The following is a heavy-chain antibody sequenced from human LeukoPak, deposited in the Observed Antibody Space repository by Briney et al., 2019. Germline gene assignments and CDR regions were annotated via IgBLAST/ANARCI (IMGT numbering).Heavy chain of an antibody. CDR2: IYHSGST. Sequence: PSETLSLTCTVSGYSISSGYYWGWIRQPPGKGLEWIGSIYHSGSTYYNPSLKSRVTISVGTSKNQFSLKLSSVTAADTAVYYCARTPPGYYYDSSGYPGDWGQGTLVTVSS. CDR3: ARTPPGYYYDSSGYPGD. CDR1: GYSISSGYY. D-gene: IGHD3-22*01. V-gene: IGHV4-38-2*02. J-gene: IGHJ4*02.